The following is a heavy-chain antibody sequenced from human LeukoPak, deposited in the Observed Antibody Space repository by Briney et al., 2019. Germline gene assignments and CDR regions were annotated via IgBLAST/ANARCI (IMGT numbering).Heavy chain of an antibody. CDR2: IIPIFGTA. Sequence: ASVKVSCKASGGTFISYAISWVRQAPGQGGEWMGGIIPIFGTANYAQKFQGRVTITADESTSTAYIELSSLRSEDTAVYYCARDAKGSSWYTTFDYWGQGTLVTVSS. V-gene: IGHV1-69*13. D-gene: IGHD6-13*01. CDR3: ARDAKGSSWYTTFDY. J-gene: IGHJ4*02. CDR1: GGTFISYA.